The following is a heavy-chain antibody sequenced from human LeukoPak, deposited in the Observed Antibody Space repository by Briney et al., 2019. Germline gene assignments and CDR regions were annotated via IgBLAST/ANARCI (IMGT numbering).Heavy chain of an antibody. CDR1: GFTVSSNY. Sequence: PGGSLTLSCAASGFTVSSNYMTWVRQAPGKGLEWVSVIYSGGRTYYADSVKGRFTVSRDNSKNTLYLQMNSLRAEDTAVYYCARASDYPYYFDYWGQGTLVSVSS. V-gene: IGHV3-53*01. CDR2: IYSGGRT. J-gene: IGHJ4*02. CDR3: ARASDYPYYFDY. D-gene: IGHD4-11*01.